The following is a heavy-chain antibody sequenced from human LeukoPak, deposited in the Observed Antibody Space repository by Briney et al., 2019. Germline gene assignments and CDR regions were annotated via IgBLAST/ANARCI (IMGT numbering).Heavy chain of an antibody. CDR2: INHSGST. CDR1: GGSISSYY. V-gene: IGHV4-34*01. J-gene: IGHJ6*03. D-gene: IGHD3-3*01. Sequence: PSETLSLTCTVSGGSISSYYWSWIRQPPGKGLEWIGEINHSGSTNYNPSLKSRVTISVDTSKNQFSLKLSSVTAADTAVYYCARLPFGRAFGVVIKAPTGGYYYMDVWGKGTTVTVSS. CDR3: ARLPFGRAFGVVIKAPTGGYYYMDV.